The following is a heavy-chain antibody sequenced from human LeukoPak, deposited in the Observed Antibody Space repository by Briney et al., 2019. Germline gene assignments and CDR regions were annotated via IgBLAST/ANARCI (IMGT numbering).Heavy chain of an antibody. D-gene: IGHD2-2*01. CDR1: GGSFSGYY. Sequence: SETLSLTCAVHGGSFSGYYWSWIRQPPGKGLEWIGEINHSGSTNYDPSLKSRVTISVDTSKNQFSLKLSSVTAADTAVYYCARGELGYCSSTSCSQYYYYGMDVWGKGTTVTVSS. V-gene: IGHV4-34*01. CDR2: INHSGST. CDR3: ARGELGYCSSTSCSQYYYYGMDV. J-gene: IGHJ6*04.